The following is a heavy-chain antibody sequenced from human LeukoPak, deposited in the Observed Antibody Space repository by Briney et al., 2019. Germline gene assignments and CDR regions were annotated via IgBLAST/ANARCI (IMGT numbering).Heavy chain of an antibody. CDR1: GFNFGDYG. V-gene: IGHV3-21*01. Sequence: PGGSLRLSCITSGFNFGDYGMSWVRQAPGKGLEWVSSITRSGTYIFYADSVKGRFTISRDNSKNSLYLQMDSLGPEDTAVYYCARDPYSGSYGNEYYYYMDVWGKGTTVTISS. CDR3: ARDPYSGSYGNEYYYYMDV. D-gene: IGHD1-26*01. CDR2: ITRSGTYI. J-gene: IGHJ6*03.